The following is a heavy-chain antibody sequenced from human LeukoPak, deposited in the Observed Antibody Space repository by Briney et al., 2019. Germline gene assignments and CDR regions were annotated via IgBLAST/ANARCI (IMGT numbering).Heavy chain of an antibody. CDR2: IYYSGST. V-gene: IGHV4-59*01. CDR3: ATGYYDSSGYYPPDAFDI. J-gene: IGHJ3*02. D-gene: IGHD3-22*01. CDR1: GGSISSYY. Sequence: PSETLSLTWTVSGGSISSYYWSWIRQPPGKGLEWIGYIYYSGSTNYNPSLKSRVTISVDTSKNQFSLKLSSLTAADTAVYYCATGYYDSSGYYPPDAFDIWGQGTMVTVSS.